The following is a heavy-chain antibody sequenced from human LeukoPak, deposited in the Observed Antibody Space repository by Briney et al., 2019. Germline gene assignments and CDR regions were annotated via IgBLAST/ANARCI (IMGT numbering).Heavy chain of an antibody. J-gene: IGHJ4*02. CDR1: GGSFSGYY. CDR3: ARGGGY. D-gene: IGHD1-26*01. CDR2: INHSRST. Sequence: SETLSLTCAVYGGSFSGYYWSWIRQPPGKGLEWIGEINHSRSTNYNPSLKSRVTISVDTSKNQFSLKLSSVTAADTAVYYCARGGGYWGQGTLVTVSS. V-gene: IGHV4-34*01.